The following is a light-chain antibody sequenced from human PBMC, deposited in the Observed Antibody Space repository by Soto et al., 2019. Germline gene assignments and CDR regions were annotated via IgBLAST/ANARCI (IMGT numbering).Light chain of an antibody. Sequence: EIVMTQSPATLSVSPGERATFSCWASQSVSSNLAWYQQKPGQAPRLLIYDATTRATGIPARFSGSGSGTDFTLTISGLQSEDFAVYYCQQYHNWPITFGQGTQLEIK. CDR2: DAT. CDR1: QSVSSN. J-gene: IGKJ5*01. V-gene: IGKV3D-15*01. CDR3: QQYHNWPIT.